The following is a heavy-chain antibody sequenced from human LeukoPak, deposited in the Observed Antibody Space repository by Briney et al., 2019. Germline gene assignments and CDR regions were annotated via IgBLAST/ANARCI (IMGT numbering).Heavy chain of an antibody. CDR2: IIPIFGTA. Sequence: SVKISCKASGGTFSSYAISWVRQAPGQGLEWMGGIIPIFGTANYAQKFQGRVTITADKSTSTAYMELSSLRSEDTAVYYCARGCGSYSATKEGDYWGQGTLVTVSS. CDR1: GGTFSSYA. D-gene: IGHD1-26*01. CDR3: ARGCGSYSATKEGDY. V-gene: IGHV1-69*06. J-gene: IGHJ4*02.